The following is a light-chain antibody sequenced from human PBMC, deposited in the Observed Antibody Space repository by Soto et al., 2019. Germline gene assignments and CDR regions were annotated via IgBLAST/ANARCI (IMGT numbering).Light chain of an antibody. CDR1: QSVSSN. CDR2: GAS. J-gene: IGKJ1*01. V-gene: IGKV3-15*01. CDR3: EQYNDWPFWT. Sequence: EIVMTQSPAPLSVSPGERATLSCRASQSVSSNLAWYQQKPGQAPRLLIYGASTRATGIPGRFSGSGSGTEFTLTITSLQSEDFAVYSCEQYNDWPFWTFGQGTKVEIK.